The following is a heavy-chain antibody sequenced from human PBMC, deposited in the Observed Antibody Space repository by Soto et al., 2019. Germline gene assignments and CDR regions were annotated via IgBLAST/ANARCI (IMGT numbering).Heavy chain of an antibody. Sequence: QLQLQESGPGLVKPSETLSLTCTVSGGSISSSSYYWGWIRQPPGKGLEWIGSIYYSGSTYYNPSLKSRVTLSVDTSKNQFSLKLSSVTAADTAVYYCARLTGAIPDYWGQGTLVTVSS. CDR3: ARLTGAIPDY. J-gene: IGHJ4*02. CDR1: GGSISSSSYY. D-gene: IGHD2-2*01. V-gene: IGHV4-39*01. CDR2: IYYSGST.